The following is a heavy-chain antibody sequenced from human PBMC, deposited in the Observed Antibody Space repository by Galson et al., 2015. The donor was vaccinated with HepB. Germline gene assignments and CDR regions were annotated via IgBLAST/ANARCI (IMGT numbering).Heavy chain of an antibody. J-gene: IGHJ4*02. D-gene: IGHD6-19*01. V-gene: IGHV3-33*07. CDR2: IWFDGSNQ. CDR1: GFSFSRYG. CDR3: ATTKYSSGFYYFDY. Sequence: SLRLSCAASGFSFSRYGMYWVRQAPGKGLEWVAYIWFDGSNQFYGASVKGRFTISRDNSNNTVSLQMSSLRLEDTAVYYCATTKYSSGFYYFDYWGQGTLVTVSS.